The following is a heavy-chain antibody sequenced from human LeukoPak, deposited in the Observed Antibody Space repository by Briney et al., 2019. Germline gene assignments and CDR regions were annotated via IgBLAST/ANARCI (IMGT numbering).Heavy chain of an antibody. CDR2: IIPILGIA. CDR3: AFAYYDSSGSSDY. V-gene: IGHV1-69*04. CDR1: GGTFSSYA. J-gene: IGHJ4*02. D-gene: IGHD3-22*01. Sequence: ASVKVSCKASGGTFSSYAISWVRQAPGQGLEWMGRIIPILGIANYAQKFQGRVTITADKSTSTAYMELSSLRPEDTAVYYCAFAYYDSSGSSDYWGQGTLVTVSS.